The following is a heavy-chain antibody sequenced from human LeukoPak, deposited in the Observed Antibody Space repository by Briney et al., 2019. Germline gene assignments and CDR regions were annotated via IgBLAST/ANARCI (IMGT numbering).Heavy chain of an antibody. CDR3: ARRTCSGGSCLDAFDI. D-gene: IGHD2-15*01. CDR1: GYRLTNYW. Sequence: GESLKISCKGSGYRLTNYWISWVRQMPGKGLEWMGRIDPSDSYTNYSPSFQGHVTISADKSISTAYLQWSSLKASDTAMYYCARRTCSGGSCLDAFDIWGQGTMVTVSS. CDR2: IDPSDSYT. J-gene: IGHJ3*02. V-gene: IGHV5-10-1*01.